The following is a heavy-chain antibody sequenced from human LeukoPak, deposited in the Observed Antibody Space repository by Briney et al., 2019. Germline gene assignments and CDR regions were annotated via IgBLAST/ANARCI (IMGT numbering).Heavy chain of an antibody. J-gene: IGHJ5*02. CDR1: GGSISSGGYY. Sequence: SQTLSLTCTVSGGSISSGGYYWSWIRQPPGKGLEWIGEINHSGSTNYNPSLKSRVTISVDTSKNQFSLKLSSVTAADTAVYYCASRTPDSSGYYYSWFDPWGQGTLVTVSS. V-gene: IGHV4-30-2*01. CDR3: ASRTPDSSGYYYSWFDP. D-gene: IGHD3-22*01. CDR2: INHSGST.